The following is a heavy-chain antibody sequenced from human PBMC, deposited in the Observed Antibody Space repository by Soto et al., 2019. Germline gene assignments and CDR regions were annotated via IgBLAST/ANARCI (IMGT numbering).Heavy chain of an antibody. V-gene: IGHV1-18*01. J-gene: IGHJ6*02. Sequence: QVQVVQSGDEVKETGASVRVSCKTSGYSFTAYGISWVRQAPGQGLEWMGWISCYNGKTKYAQKVQGRVTMTTDTSTRTGYMELRRRRSEDTAIYYCARDAPPPELRFLEWHNYDYNGMDVWGQGTTVTVSS. D-gene: IGHD3-3*01. CDR1: GYSFTAYG. CDR3: ARDAPPPELRFLEWHNYDYNGMDV. CDR2: ISCYNGKT.